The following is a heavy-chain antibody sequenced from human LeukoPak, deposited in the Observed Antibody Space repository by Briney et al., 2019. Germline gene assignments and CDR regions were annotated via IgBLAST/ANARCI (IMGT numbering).Heavy chain of an antibody. V-gene: IGHV1-8*03. J-gene: IGHJ3*02. Sequence: ASVKVSCKASGYTFSSYDINWVRQATGQGLEWMGWMNPKRGNTGYAHKFQGRVTITRNTSITTAYMELSSLRSEDTAVYYCAKSSGWDLEAFDIWGQGTKVTVSS. CDR3: AKSSGWDLEAFDI. D-gene: IGHD6-19*01. CDR1: GYTFSSYD. CDR2: MNPKRGNT.